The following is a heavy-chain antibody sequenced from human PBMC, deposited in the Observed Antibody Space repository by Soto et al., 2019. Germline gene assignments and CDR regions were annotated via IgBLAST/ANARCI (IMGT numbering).Heavy chain of an antibody. CDR2: IHYTGST. V-gene: IGHV4-59*01. J-gene: IGHJ5*02. CDR3: ARGLPYSTSAHWSDP. D-gene: IGHD6-13*01. CDR1: GGSISGYY. Sequence: QVQLQESGPGLVKPSGTLSLTCSVSGGSISGYYWSWIRQPPGEGLEWIGYIHYTGSTNYNPSLKNRVTISVDTSNNHFSLTLTSVTAADTAMYYCARGLPYSTSAHWSDPWGQGTLVTVSS.